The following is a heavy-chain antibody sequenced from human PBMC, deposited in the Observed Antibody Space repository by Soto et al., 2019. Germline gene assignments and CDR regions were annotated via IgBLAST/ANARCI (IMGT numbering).Heavy chain of an antibody. CDR2: ISYDGSNK. D-gene: IGHD3-22*01. CDR3: ANGYDGKD. Sequence: QVQLVESGGGVVQPGRSLRLSCAASGFTFSSYGMHWVRQAPGKGLEWVAVISYDGSNKYYADSVKGRFTISRDNSKNTLYLQMNSLRAEDTAVYYCANGYDGKDWGQGTLVTVSS. J-gene: IGHJ4*02. CDR1: GFTFSSYG. V-gene: IGHV3-30*18.